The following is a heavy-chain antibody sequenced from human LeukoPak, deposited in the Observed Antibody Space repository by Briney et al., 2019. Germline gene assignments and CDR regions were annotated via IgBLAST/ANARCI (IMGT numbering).Heavy chain of an antibody. D-gene: IGHD4-23*01. Sequence: GGSLRLSCAASGFTFSDYGMHWVRQAPGKGLEWVSSISSSSSYIYYADSVKGRFTISRDNAKNSLYLQMNSLRAEDTAVYYCARDLDYGGNSPYFDYWGQGTLDTVSS. V-gene: IGHV3-21*01. J-gene: IGHJ4*02. CDR1: GFTFSDYG. CDR2: ISSSSSYI. CDR3: ARDLDYGGNSPYFDY.